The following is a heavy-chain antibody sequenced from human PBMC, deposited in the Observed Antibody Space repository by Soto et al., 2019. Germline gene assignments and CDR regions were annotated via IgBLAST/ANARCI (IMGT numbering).Heavy chain of an antibody. Sequence: GGSLRLSCAASGFTFSSYSMHWVRQAPGKGLEWVAVISYDGRNKYYVDSVKGRFSISRDNSKNTLYLQMNSLRVEDTAVYYCARSLEVLVLIRAFWFDPWGQGTLATVSS. V-gene: IGHV3-30*04. J-gene: IGHJ5*02. CDR1: GFTFSSYS. CDR3: ARSLEVLVLIRAFWFDP. D-gene: IGHD3-22*01. CDR2: ISYDGRNK.